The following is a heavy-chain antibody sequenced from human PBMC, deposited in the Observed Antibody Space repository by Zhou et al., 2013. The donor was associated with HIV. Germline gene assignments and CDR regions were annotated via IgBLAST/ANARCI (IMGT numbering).Heavy chain of an antibody. Sequence: QVQLVQSGAEVKKPGSSVKVSCKASGGTISSYAFSWVRQAPGQGLEWMGIINPSGGSTSYAQKFQGRITMTRDTSTSTVYMELSSLRSEDTAVYYCARGIVVVLVYDAFDIWGQGTVVTVSS. D-gene: IGHD2-21*01. V-gene: IGHV1-46*01. CDR2: INPSGGST. J-gene: IGHJ3*02. CDR3: ARGIVVVLVYDAFDI. CDR1: GGTISSYA.